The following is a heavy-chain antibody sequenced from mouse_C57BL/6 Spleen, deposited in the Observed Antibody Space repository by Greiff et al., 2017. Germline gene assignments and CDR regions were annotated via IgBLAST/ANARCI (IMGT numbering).Heavy chain of an antibody. Sequence: VQLQQSGAELVKPGASVKISCKASGYAFSSYWMNWVKRRPGKGLEWIGQIYPGDGDTNYNGKFQGKATLTADKSSSTAYMQLSSLTSEDSAVYFCARCDYSNDYAMDDWGQGTSVTVSS. V-gene: IGHV1-80*01. CDR3: ARCDYSNDYAMDD. J-gene: IGHJ4*01. CDR2: IYPGDGDT. D-gene: IGHD2-5*01. CDR1: GYAFSSYW.